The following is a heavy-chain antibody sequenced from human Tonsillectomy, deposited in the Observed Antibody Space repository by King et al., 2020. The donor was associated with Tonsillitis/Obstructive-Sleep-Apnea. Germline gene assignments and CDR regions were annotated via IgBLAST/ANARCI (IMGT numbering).Heavy chain of an antibody. Sequence: QLVQSGAEVKKPGESLKISCKGSGYSFTSYWIGWLRQMPGKALEWMGIIYPGDSVPRYSPSSQGQVTIPADKSISPAYLQWGSLKASDTAMYYCARRSGSYPWFDPWGQGTLVTVSS. CDR3: ARRSGSYPWFDP. D-gene: IGHD1-26*01. CDR2: IYPGDSVP. J-gene: IGHJ5*02. CDR1: GYSFTSYW. V-gene: IGHV5-51*01.